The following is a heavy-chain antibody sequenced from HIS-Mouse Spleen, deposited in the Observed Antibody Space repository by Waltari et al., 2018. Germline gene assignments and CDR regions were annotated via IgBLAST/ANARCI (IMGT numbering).Heavy chain of an antibody. Sequence: QVQLQESGPGLVKPSQTLSLTCTVSGGSISSGDYYWIWIRQPPGKGLEWIGYIYYSGSTYYNPSLKSRVTISVDTSKNQFSLKLSSVTAEDTAVYYCARDRDFWSGRPHHHDAFDIWGQGTMVTVSS. J-gene: IGHJ3*02. D-gene: IGHD3-3*01. CDR2: IYYSGST. V-gene: IGHV4-30-4*01. CDR3: ARDRDFWSGRPHHHDAFDI. CDR1: GGSISSGDYY.